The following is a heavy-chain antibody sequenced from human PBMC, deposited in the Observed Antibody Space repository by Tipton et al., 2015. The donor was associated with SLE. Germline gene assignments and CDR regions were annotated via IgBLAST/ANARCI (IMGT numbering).Heavy chain of an antibody. CDR3: ARDGGDYGY. Sequence: TLSLTCAVSGYSISSGYYWGWIRQPPGKGLGWIGSIYHSGSTYCNPSLKSRVTISVDTSKNQFSLKLSSVTAADTAVYYCARDGGDYGYWGQGTLVTVSS. J-gene: IGHJ4*02. CDR2: IYHSGST. V-gene: IGHV4-38-2*02. CDR1: GYSISSGYY. D-gene: IGHD4-17*01.